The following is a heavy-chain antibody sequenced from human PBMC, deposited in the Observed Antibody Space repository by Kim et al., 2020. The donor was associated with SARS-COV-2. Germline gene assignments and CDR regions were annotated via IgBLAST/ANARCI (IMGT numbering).Heavy chain of an antibody. D-gene: IGHD1-26*01. V-gene: IGHV3-48*03. J-gene: IGHJ6*02. CDR1: GFIFSNYE. Sequence: GGSLRLSCAASGFIFSNYEMSWVRQAPGKGLEWISYISRSGSVIYYADSVKGRFTMSRDNAKNSLFLQMNSLRVEDTALYFCARRKRLGDYNYVLDVWGQGTMATVSS. CDR3: ARRKRLGDYNYVLDV. CDR2: ISRSGSVI.